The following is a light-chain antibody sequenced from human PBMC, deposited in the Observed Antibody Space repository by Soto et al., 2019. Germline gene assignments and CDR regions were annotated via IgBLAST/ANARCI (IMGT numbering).Light chain of an antibody. CDR3: QPYDASPT. Sequence: EIVLTQSPGTLSLSAGERATLSCRASQSINNNYLAWYQQKPGQAPTVLIYGASSRAPGIPDRFSGSGSGTNFALTISRLEPEDFAVYYGQPYDASPTFGQGTKVEIK. CDR2: GAS. V-gene: IGKV3-20*01. CDR1: QSINNNY. J-gene: IGKJ1*01.